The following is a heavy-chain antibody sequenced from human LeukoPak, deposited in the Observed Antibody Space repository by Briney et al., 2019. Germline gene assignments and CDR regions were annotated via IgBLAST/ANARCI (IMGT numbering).Heavy chain of an antibody. CDR1: GGSVSSGSYY. D-gene: IGHD2-15*01. CDR2: IYYSGST. V-gene: IGHV4-61*01. J-gene: IGHJ4*02. Sequence: PSETLSLTCTVSGGSVSSGSYYWGWIRQPPGKGLEWIGYIYYSGSTNYNPSLKSRVTISVDTSKNQFSLKLSSVTAADTAVYYCARGGYCSGGSCYPSVDYWGQGTLVTVSS. CDR3: ARGGYCSGGSCYPSVDY.